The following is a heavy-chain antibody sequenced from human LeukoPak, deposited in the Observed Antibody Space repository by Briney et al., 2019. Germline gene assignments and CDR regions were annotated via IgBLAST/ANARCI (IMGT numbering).Heavy chain of an antibody. CDR2: ISGDGSTT. D-gene: IGHD6-19*01. J-gene: IGHJ4*02. Sequence: GGSLRLSCAASGFTFSSYLMHWVRQAPGQGLVWVSRISGDGSTTTYADSVKGRFTISRDNAKNTLYLQMNSLRAEDTAVYYCAYGSGWFFDYWGREVWSPSPQ. CDR3: AYGSGWFFDY. V-gene: IGHV3-74*01. CDR1: GFTFSSYL.